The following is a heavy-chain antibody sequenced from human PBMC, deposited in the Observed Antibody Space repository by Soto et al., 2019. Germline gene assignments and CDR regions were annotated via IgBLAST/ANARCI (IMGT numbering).Heavy chain of an antibody. V-gene: IGHV4-31*03. J-gene: IGHJ4*02. CDR3: AREVDSSGYYMDL. CDR1: GGSISSGGYY. CDR2: IYYSGST. D-gene: IGHD3-22*01. Sequence: SETLSLTCTVSGGSISSGGYYWSWVRQHPGKGLEWIGYIYYSGSTYYNPSLKSRVTISVDTSKNQFSLKLSSVTAADTAVYYCAREVDSSGYYMDLWGQGTLVTVSS.